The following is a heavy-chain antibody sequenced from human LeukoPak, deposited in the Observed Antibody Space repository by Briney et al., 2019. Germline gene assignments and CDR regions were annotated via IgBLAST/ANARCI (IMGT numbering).Heavy chain of an antibody. Sequence: GGSLRLSCAASGVTFSNYAMSWVRQAPGKGLEWVSAISGNGGSTYYADPVKGRFTISRDNSKNTLYLQMNSLRAEDTAVYYCAKDPDIVVVVPATGDDYWGQGTLVTVSS. CDR2: ISGNGGST. CDR3: AKDPDIVVVVPATGDDY. V-gene: IGHV3-23*01. J-gene: IGHJ4*02. D-gene: IGHD2-15*01. CDR1: GVTFSNYA.